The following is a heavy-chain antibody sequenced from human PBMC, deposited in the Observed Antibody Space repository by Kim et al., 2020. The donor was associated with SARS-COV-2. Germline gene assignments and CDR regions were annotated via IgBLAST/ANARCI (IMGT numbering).Heavy chain of an antibody. J-gene: IGHJ5*02. CDR3: ARDGSGVDIVVVVPSGP. D-gene: IGHD2-15*01. CDR1: GFTFSSYG. CDR2: ISYDGSNK. Sequence: GGSLRLSCAASGFTFSSYGMHWVRQAPGKGLEWVAVISYDGSNKYYADSVKGRFTISRDNSKNTLYLQMNSLRAEDTAVYYCARDGSGVDIVVVVPSGPWGQGTLVTVSS. V-gene: IGHV3-33*05.